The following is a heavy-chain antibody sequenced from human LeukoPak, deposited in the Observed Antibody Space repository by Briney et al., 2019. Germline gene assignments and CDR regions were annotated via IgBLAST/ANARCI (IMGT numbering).Heavy chain of an antibody. J-gene: IGHJ6*03. CDR2: IYYSGST. V-gene: IGHV4-39*07. CDR3: AREESYYGSGRSQYYMDV. CDR1: GGSISSSSYY. D-gene: IGHD3-10*01. Sequence: KASETLSLTCTVSGGSISSSSYYWGWIRQPPGKGLEWIGSIYYSGSTYYNPSLKSRVTISVDTSKNQFSLKLSSVTAADTAVYYCAREESYYGSGRSQYYMDVWGKGTTVTVSS.